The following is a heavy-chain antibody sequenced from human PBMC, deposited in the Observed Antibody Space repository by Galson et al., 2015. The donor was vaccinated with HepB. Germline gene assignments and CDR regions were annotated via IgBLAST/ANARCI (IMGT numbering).Heavy chain of an antibody. CDR1: GYSFTSYW. CDR2: IYPGDSDT. CDR3: ARHDYTVANPDYYYDYNFDV. Sequence: QSGAEVKKPGESLTISCTGSGYSFTSYWIGWVRQMPGKGLEWMGIIYPGDSDTRHSPSFQGQVTISADKSINTASLQRSSLKASDTAIYCCARHDYTVANPDYYYDYNFDVWGQGTTVTVSS. D-gene: IGHD4-11*01. J-gene: IGHJ6*02. V-gene: IGHV5-51*01.